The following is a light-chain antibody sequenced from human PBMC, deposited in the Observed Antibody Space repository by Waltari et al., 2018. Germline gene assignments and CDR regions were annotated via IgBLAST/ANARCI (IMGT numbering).Light chain of an antibody. V-gene: IGKV2-24*01. CDR1: ASLVHYDGNTY. CDR2: KIS. Sequence: VMTQTPLSSSVALGQPASISCRSRASLVHYDGNTYLNWLHQRPGQPPRLLIYKISNRFSGVPDRFSGSGAGTDFTLEISRVEAEDVGIYYCMQSSQTPHTFGQGTKLEV. J-gene: IGKJ2*01. CDR3: MQSSQTPHT.